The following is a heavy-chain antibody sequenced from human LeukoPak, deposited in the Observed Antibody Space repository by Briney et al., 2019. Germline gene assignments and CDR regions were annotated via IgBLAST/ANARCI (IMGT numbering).Heavy chain of an antibody. J-gene: IGHJ4*02. D-gene: IGHD4-11*01. V-gene: IGHV1-46*01. Sequence: QGRVTMTKDTSTSTVYMELTSLSPEDTAVYYCARQQGLQNLNFDYWGQGALVTVSS. CDR3: ARQQGLQNLNFDY.